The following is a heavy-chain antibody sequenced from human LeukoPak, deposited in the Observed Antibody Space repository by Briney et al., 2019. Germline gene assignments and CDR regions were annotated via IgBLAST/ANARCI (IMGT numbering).Heavy chain of an antibody. CDR2: ISGSGGGT. CDR3: ARHDWFDP. Sequence: GGSLRLSCAASGFTFSSYGMSWVRQAPGKGLEWVSAISGSGGGTYYADSVKGRFTISRDNSKNTLYLQMNSLRAEDTAIYYCARHDWFDPWGQGTLVTVSS. V-gene: IGHV3-23*01. CDR1: GFTFSSYG. D-gene: IGHD3-3*01. J-gene: IGHJ5*02.